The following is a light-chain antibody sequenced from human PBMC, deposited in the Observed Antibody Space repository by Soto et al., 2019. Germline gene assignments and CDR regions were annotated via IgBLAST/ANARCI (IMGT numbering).Light chain of an antibody. CDR1: QGISSA. CDR3: QQYNNWPPFT. CDR2: DAS. Sequence: AIQLTQSPSSLSASVGDRVTITCRASQGISSALAWYQQKPGKAPKLLIYDASSLESGVPSRFSGSGSGTDFTLTISSLQPEDFATYYCQQYNNWPPFTFGPGTKVDIK. V-gene: IGKV1D-13*01. J-gene: IGKJ3*01.